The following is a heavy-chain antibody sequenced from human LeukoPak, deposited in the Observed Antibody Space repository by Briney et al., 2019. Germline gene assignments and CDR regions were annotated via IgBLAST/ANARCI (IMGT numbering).Heavy chain of an antibody. CDR3: ARASLTKNDYGDYQFDY. J-gene: IGHJ4*02. CDR1: GGSISSSSYY. Sequence: PSETLSLTCTVSGGSISSSSYYWGWVRQPPGKGLEWIGSIYYSGSTYYNPSLKSRVTISVDTSKNQFSLKLSSVTAADTAVYYCARASLTKNDYGDYQFDYWGQGTLVTVSS. CDR2: IYYSGST. V-gene: IGHV4-39*07. D-gene: IGHD4-17*01.